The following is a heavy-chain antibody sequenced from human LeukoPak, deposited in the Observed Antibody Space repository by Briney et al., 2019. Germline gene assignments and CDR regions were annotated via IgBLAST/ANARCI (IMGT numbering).Heavy chain of an antibody. CDR2: ISSSSSTI. Sequence: SGGSLRLSCAASGFTFSSYSMNWVRQAPGKGLEWVSYISSSSSTIYYADSVKGRFTISRDNAKNSLYLQMNSLRAEDTAVYYCARDSDGYMDVWGKGTTVTVSS. J-gene: IGHJ6*03. V-gene: IGHV3-48*01. CDR3: ARDSDGYMDV. CDR1: GFTFSSYS.